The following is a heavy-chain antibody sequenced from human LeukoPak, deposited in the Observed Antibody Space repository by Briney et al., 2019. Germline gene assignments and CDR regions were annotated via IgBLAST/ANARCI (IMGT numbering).Heavy chain of an antibody. V-gene: IGHV4-59*08. D-gene: IGHD2-8*01. J-gene: IGHJ3*02. Sequence: SETLSLTCTVSGGSISSYYWSWIRQPPGKGLEWIGYIYYSGSTNYNPSLKSRVTISVDTSKNQFSLELSSVTAADTAVYYCARPTAQTHCTNGVCYTDDAFDIWGQGTMVTVSS. CDR1: GGSISSYY. CDR2: IYYSGST. CDR3: ARPTAQTHCTNGVCYTDDAFDI.